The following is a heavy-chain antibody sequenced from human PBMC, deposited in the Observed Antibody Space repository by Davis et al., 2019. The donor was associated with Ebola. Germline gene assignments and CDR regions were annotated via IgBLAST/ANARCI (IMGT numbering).Heavy chain of an antibody. Sequence: GGSLRLSCAASGFTFDDYAMHWVRQAPGKGLEWVSGISWNSGSIGYADSVKGRFTISRDNAKNSLYLQMNSLRAEDTAVYYCARIAAAGIYYYYGMDVWGQGTTVTVSS. CDR1: GFTFDDYA. D-gene: IGHD6-13*01. J-gene: IGHJ6*02. CDR2: ISWNSGSI. CDR3: ARIAAAGIYYYYGMDV. V-gene: IGHV3-9*01.